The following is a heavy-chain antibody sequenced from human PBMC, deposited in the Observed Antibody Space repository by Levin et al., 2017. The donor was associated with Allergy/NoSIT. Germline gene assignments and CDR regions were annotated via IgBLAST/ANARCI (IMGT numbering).Heavy chain of an antibody. CDR2: RRGRRRGR. J-gene: IGHJ4*02. V-gene: IGHV3-11*05. D-gene: IGHD6-13*01. CDR1: GFTFRDYY. CDR3: ARGPLAAAAHY. Sequence: RLSCAASGFTFRDYYMSWIRQAPGKGGEGGGERRGRRRGRREGEWGPCRFPISRDNAQNSLYLQMNSLRAEDTAVYFCARGPLAAAAHYWGQGTLVTVSS.